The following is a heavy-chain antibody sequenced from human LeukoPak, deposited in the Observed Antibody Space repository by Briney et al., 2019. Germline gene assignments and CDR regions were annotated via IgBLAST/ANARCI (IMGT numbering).Heavy chain of an antibody. J-gene: IGHJ6*02. CDR3: ARLTKGAQDYYYYGMDV. CDR1: GGSISSYY. CDR2: IHYSGST. V-gene: IGHV4-59*08. D-gene: IGHD3-16*01. Sequence: SETLSLTCTVSGGSISSYYWSWIRQPPGKGLEWIGYIHYSGSTNYNPSLKSRVTISVDTSKNQFSLKLSSVTAADTAVYYCARLTKGAQDYYYYGMDVWGQGTTVTVSS.